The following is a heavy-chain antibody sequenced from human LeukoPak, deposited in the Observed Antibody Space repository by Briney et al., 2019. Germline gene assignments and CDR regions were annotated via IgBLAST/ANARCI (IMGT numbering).Heavy chain of an antibody. CDR3: ARTLRIAAATYPFDP. J-gene: IGHJ5*02. D-gene: IGHD6-13*01. CDR1: GGSISSSSYY. V-gene: IGHV4-39*01. Sequence: SETLSLTCTVSGGSISSSSYYWGWIRQPPGKGLEWIGSIYYSGSTYYNPSLKSRVTISVDTSKNQFSLKLSSVTAADTAVYYCARTLRIAAATYPFDPWGQGTLVTVSS. CDR2: IYYSGST.